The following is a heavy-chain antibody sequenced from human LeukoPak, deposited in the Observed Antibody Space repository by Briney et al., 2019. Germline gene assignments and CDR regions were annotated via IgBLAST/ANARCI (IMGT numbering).Heavy chain of an antibody. J-gene: IGHJ4*02. V-gene: IGHV3-23*01. Sequence: GGSLRLSCATSGFTFSNYAMSWARQAPGKGLEWVSAISVGGVTYYADSVKGRFTISRDNFKNTLYLQLNSLRAEDTAVYYCAKRVMVTATTYFFDYWGQGTLVTVSS. CDR3: AKRVMVTATTYFFDY. CDR1: GFTFSNYA. CDR2: ISVGGVT. D-gene: IGHD2-21*02.